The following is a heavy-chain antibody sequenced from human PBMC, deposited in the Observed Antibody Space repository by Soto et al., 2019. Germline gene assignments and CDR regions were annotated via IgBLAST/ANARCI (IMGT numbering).Heavy chain of an antibody. J-gene: IGHJ6*02. CDR1: GGTFSSYA. CDR2: IITISDTT. D-gene: IGHD2-2*01. V-gene: IGHV1-69*01. Sequence: QVQLVQSGAEVKKPGSSVKVSCKASGGTFSSYAISWVRQAPGRGLEWMGGIITISDTTNNAQKFQGRVTITADEYTITAYMELSSLRSEDTAVYYCARSQGSSTSLEIYYYYYDGMDVWGQGTTVTVSS. CDR3: ARSQGSSTSLEIYYYYYDGMDV.